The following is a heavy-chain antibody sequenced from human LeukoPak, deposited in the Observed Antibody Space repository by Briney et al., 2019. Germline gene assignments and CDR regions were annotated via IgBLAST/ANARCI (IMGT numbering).Heavy chain of an antibody. D-gene: IGHD3-3*01. CDR1: GGSFSGYY. CDR2: INHSGST. J-gene: IGHJ4*02. CDR3: ARRGSGYYLGY. Sequence: PSETLSLTCAVYGGSFSGYYWSWIRQPPGKGLEWIGEINHSGSTNYNPSLKSRVTISVDTSKNQFSLKLSSVTAADTAVYYCARRGSGYYLGYWGQGTLVTASS. V-gene: IGHV4-34*01.